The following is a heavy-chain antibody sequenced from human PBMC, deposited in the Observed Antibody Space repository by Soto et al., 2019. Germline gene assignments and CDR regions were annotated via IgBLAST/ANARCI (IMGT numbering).Heavy chain of an antibody. CDR3: ARERPDGSRLDP. J-gene: IGHJ5*02. CDR1: GGSXSSGDYY. D-gene: IGHD6-13*01. V-gene: IGHV4-30-4*01. CDR2: IYYSGST. Sequence: PSETLSLTCTVSGGSXSSGDYYWSWIRQPPGKGLEWIGYIYYSGSTYYNPSLKSRVTISVDTSKNQFSLRLSSVTAADTAVYYYARERPDGSRLDPWGQGTLVTSPQ.